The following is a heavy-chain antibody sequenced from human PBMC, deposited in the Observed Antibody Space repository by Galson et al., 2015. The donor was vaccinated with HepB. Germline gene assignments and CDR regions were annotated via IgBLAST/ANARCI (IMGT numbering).Heavy chain of an antibody. V-gene: IGHV1-3*01. Sequence: SVKVSCKASGYTFIFSAMHWVRQAPGQRLEWMGWINAGNGNTKYSQKLQGRVTITRDTSASTVYMELSTLTSEDTAIYYCARDGGTTKGFDPWGQGTLVTVSS. CDR2: INAGNGNT. D-gene: IGHD4-11*01. J-gene: IGHJ5*02. CDR3: ARDGGTTKGFDP. CDR1: GYTFIFSA.